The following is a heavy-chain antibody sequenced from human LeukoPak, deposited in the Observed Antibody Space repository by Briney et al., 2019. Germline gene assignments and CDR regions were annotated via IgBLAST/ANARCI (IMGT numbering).Heavy chain of an antibody. V-gene: IGHV3-23*01. D-gene: IGHD3-22*01. CDR2: ISNDGGGT. CDR1: GFTFRSYA. J-gene: IGHJ5*02. CDR3: AKGSSGYFVDL. Sequence: PGGSLRLSCAASGFTFRSYAMSWVRQAPGKGLEWVSAISNDGGGTNYADFVKGRFTISRVNSKNTLFLQMNSLRAEDTALYYCAKGSSGYFVDLWGQGTLVTVSS.